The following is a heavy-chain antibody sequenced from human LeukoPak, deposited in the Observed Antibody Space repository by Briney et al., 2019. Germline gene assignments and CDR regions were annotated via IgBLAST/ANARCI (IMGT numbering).Heavy chain of an antibody. D-gene: IGHD6-13*01. Sequence: GGSLRLSCAASGFTFSSFAMHWVRQSPGKGLEWVAVIWYDGSNKLYADSVKGRFTISRDDSRNTLYLQMNSLSAEDTAVYYCARDRYSSMWSVFEYWGQGALVTVSS. CDR3: ARDRYSSMWSVFEY. J-gene: IGHJ4*02. CDR2: IWYDGSNK. V-gene: IGHV3-33*01. CDR1: GFTFSSFA.